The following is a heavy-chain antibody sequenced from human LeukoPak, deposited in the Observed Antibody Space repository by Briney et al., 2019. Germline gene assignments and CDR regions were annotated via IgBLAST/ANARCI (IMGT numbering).Heavy chain of an antibody. CDR1: GYSISSGYY. J-gene: IGHJ3*02. V-gene: IGHV4-38-2*02. CDR3: GVGNTAASDAFDI. Sequence: SETLSLTCIVSGYSISSGYYWGWIRQPPGKGLEWIGSIHHSGSTYYNPSLKSRLTRSVDTSKNQFSLKLSSVTAADTAVYYCGVGNTAASDAFDIWGQGTMVTVSS. CDR2: IHHSGST. D-gene: IGHD5-18*01.